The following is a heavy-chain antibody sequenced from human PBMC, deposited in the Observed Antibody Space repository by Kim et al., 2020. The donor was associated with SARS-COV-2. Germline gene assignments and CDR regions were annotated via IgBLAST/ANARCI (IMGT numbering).Heavy chain of an antibody. Sequence: GGSLRLSCAASGFTFSSYAMSWVRQAPGKGLEWVSAISGSGGSTYYADSVKGRFTISRDNSKNTLYLQMNSLRAEDTAVYYCANLYSSGWPNYYYGMDVWGQGTTVTVSS. CDR1: GFTFSSYA. CDR3: ANLYSSGWPNYYYGMDV. D-gene: IGHD6-19*01. V-gene: IGHV3-23*01. J-gene: IGHJ6*02. CDR2: ISGSGGST.